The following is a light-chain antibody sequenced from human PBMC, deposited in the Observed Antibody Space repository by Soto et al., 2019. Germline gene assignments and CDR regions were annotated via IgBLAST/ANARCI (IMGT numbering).Light chain of an antibody. Sequence: DIQMTQSPSTLSASVGDRVTITCRASQNINNWLAWFQQKPGEAPKLLIYDASTLESGVPSRFSGSGSGTEFTLTISRLQPDDYATYSCQHYNAYYMYTFGQGTKVDIK. CDR3: QHYNAYYMYT. CDR2: DAS. J-gene: IGKJ2*01. CDR1: QNINNW. V-gene: IGKV1-5*01.